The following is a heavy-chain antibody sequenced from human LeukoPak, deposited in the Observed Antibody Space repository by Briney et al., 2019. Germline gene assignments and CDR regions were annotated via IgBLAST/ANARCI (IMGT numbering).Heavy chain of an antibody. Sequence: PSETLSLTCTVSGGSISSYYWSWIRQPPGKGLEWIGYIYYSGSTNYNPSLKSRVTIAVDKSKNQFSLKLSSVTAADTAVYYCARDFPRLIAAAGFNAFDIWGQGTLVTVSS. D-gene: IGHD6-13*01. CDR1: GGSISSYY. V-gene: IGHV4-59*12. CDR2: IYYSGST. J-gene: IGHJ3*02. CDR3: ARDFPRLIAAAGFNAFDI.